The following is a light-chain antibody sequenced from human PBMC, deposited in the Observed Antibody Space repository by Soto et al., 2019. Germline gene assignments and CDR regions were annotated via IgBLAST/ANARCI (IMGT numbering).Light chain of an antibody. CDR1: SSDVGSYNL. J-gene: IGLJ2*01. Sequence: QSVLTQPASVSGSPGQSITISCTGTSSDVGSYNLVSWYQQHPGKAPKLMIYEGSKRPSGVSNRFSGSKSGNTASLTISGLQAEDEADYYCCSYAGSSTGKVFGGGTQLTVL. CDR2: EGS. CDR3: CSYAGSSTGKV. V-gene: IGLV2-23*01.